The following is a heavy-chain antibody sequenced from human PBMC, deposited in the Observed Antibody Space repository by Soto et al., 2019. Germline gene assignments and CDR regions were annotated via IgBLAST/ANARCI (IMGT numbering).Heavy chain of an antibody. J-gene: IGHJ4*02. D-gene: IGHD3-10*01. Sequence: PEGSLRLSCAASGFTFSSYAMSWVRQAPGKGLEWVSAISGSGGSTYYADSVKGRFTISRDNSKNTLYLQMNSLRAEDTAVYYFATDQEPLCGSGSYYFDYWGQGTLVTVSS. V-gene: IGHV3-23*01. CDR1: GFTFSSYA. CDR3: ATDQEPLCGSGSYYFDY. CDR2: ISGSGGST.